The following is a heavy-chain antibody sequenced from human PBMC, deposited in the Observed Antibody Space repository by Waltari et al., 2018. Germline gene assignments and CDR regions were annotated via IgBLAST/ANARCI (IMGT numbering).Heavy chain of an antibody. Sequence: SGAEVKKPGASVKVSCKASGYTFTGYYMHWVRQAPGQGLEWMGRINPNSGGTNYAQKFQGRVTMTRDTSISTAYMELSRLRSDDTAVYYCARERQWLEYYFDYWGQGTLVTVSS. CDR2: INPNSGGT. D-gene: IGHD6-19*01. J-gene: IGHJ4*02. CDR3: ARERQWLEYYFDY. CDR1: GYTFTGYY. V-gene: IGHV1-2*06.